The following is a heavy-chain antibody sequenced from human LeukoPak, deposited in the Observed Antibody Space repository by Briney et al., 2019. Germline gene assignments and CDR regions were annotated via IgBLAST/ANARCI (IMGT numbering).Heavy chain of an antibody. D-gene: IGHD1-26*01. J-gene: IGHJ3*02. CDR1: GFTFSTYD. Sequence: GGSLRLSCAASGFTFSTYDMHWVRQATGKGLEWVSAISTTDDTYYPGSVKGRFTISRDNAKNTLYLQMNSLRAEDTAVYYCARAGEGLLAYSFDIWAQGTMVTVSS. CDR3: ARAGEGLLAYSFDI. V-gene: IGHV3-13*04. CDR2: ISTTDDT.